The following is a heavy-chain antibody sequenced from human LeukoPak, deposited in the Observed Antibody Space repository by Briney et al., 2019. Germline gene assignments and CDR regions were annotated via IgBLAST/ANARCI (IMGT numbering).Heavy chain of an antibody. CDR2: ISWDGGST. D-gene: IGHD2-2*01. V-gene: IGHV3-43D*04. CDR1: AFTFDDYA. Sequence: PGGSLRLSCAASAFTFDDYAMHWVRQAPGKGLEWVSLISWDGGSTYYADSVKGRFTISRDNSKNSLYLQMNSLRAEDTALYYCAKDHCSSTSCYAEYWGQGTLVRVSS. J-gene: IGHJ4*02. CDR3: AKDHCSSTSCYAEY.